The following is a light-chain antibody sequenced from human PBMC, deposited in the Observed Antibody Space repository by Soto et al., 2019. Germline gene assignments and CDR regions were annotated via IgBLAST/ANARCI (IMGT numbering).Light chain of an antibody. CDR3: QQIYSTPLT. CDR2: AAS. J-gene: IGKJ5*01. V-gene: IGKV1-39*01. Sequence: DIQMTQSPSSLSASVVDRVTITCRASQSISSYLNWYQQKPGKAPKLLIYAASSLQSGVPSRFSGSGSGTDFTLTISSLQPEDFATYYCQQIYSTPLTFGQGTRLEIK. CDR1: QSISSY.